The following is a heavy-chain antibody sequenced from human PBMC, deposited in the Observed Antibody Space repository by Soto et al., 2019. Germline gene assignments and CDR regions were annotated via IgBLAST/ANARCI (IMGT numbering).Heavy chain of an antibody. Sequence: QVQLVQSGAEVKKPGSSVKVSCKASVGTFSSYAISWVRQAPGQGLEWMGGIIPIFGTANYAQKFQGRVTITADESTSTAYMELSSLRSEDTAVYYCARALTGTTLYYYYGMDVWGQGTTVTVSS. CDR1: VGTFSSYA. V-gene: IGHV1-69*01. D-gene: IGHD1-20*01. CDR2: IIPIFGTA. CDR3: ARALTGTTLYYYYGMDV. J-gene: IGHJ6*02.